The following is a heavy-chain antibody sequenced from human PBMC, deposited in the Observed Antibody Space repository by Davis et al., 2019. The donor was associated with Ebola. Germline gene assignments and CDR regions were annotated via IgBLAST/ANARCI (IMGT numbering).Heavy chain of an antibody. V-gene: IGHV3-21*04. CDR3: AGQGGPDAFDI. CDR1: GFTFSSNS. D-gene: IGHD3-16*01. J-gene: IGHJ3*02. CDR2: ISSSSNYI. Sequence: GESLKISCAASGFTFSSNSMNWVRQAPGKGLEWVSFISSSSNYIYYADSVKGRFTISRDNSKNTLYLQMNSLRAEDTAVYYCAGQGGPDAFDIWGQGTMVTVSS.